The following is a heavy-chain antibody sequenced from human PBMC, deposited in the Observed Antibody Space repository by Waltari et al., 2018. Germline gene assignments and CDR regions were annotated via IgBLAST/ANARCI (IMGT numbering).Heavy chain of an antibody. J-gene: IGHJ4*02. V-gene: IGHV1-24*01. CDR1: GYTLTELS. Sequence: QVQLVQSGAEVKKPGASVKVSCKVSGYTLTELSMHWVRPAPGKGLEWMGGFDPEDGETIYAQKFQGRVTMTEDTSTDTAYMELSSLRSEDTAVYYCATYIVVVPAAMAPFDYWGQGTLVTVSS. D-gene: IGHD2-2*01. CDR3: ATYIVVVPAAMAPFDY. CDR2: FDPEDGET.